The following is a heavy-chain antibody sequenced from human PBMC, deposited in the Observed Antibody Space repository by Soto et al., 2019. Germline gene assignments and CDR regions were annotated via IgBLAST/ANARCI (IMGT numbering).Heavy chain of an antibody. CDR1: GYTLTELS. CDR3: ARGFDWLSRYFDY. Sequence: ASVKVSCKVSGYTLTELSMHWVRQAPGQGLEWMGIINPSGGSTSYAQKFQGRVTMTRDTSTSTVYMELSSLRSEDTAVYYCARGFDWLSRYFDYWGQGTLVTVSS. CDR2: INPSGGST. D-gene: IGHD3-9*01. V-gene: IGHV1-46*01. J-gene: IGHJ4*02.